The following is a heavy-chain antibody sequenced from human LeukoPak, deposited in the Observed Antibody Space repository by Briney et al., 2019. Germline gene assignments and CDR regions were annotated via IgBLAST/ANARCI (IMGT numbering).Heavy chain of an antibody. CDR3: ARVYGSGSYLDY. J-gene: IGHJ4*02. D-gene: IGHD3-10*01. CDR1: GFTFSSYG. CDR2: IWYDGSNK. Sequence: GRSLRLSCAASGFTFSSYGMHWVRQAPGKGLEWVAVIWYDGSNKYYADSVKGRFTISRDNSKNTLYLQMNSLRAEDTAVYYCARVYGSGSYLDYWGQGTLVTVSS. V-gene: IGHV3-33*08.